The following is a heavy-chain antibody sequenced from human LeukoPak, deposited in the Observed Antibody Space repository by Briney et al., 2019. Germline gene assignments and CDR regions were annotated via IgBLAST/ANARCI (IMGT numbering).Heavy chain of an antibody. CDR1: GFTFSDSY. Sequence: GGSLRLSCAASGFTFSDSYMSWIRQAPGKGLECVAYIGTTINYADSVKGRFTISRDNSKNTLYLQMNSLRAEDTAVYYCAKERPEGWFDPWGQGTLVTVSS. J-gene: IGHJ5*02. V-gene: IGHV3-11*01. CDR3: AKERPEGWFDP. D-gene: IGHD1-1*01. CDR2: IGTTI.